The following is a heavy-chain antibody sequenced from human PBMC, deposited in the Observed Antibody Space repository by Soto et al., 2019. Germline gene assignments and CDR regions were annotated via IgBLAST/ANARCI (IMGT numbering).Heavy chain of an antibody. CDR1: GYTFTSYG. V-gene: IGHV1-18*01. Sequence: ASVKVSCKASGYTFTSYGISWVRQAPGQGLEWMGWISAYNGNTNYAQKLQGRVTMTTDTSTSTAYMELRSLRSDDTAVYYCAGDPVVSYYDSSGYYYPVDYYYGMDVWGQGTTVTVSS. CDR3: AGDPVVSYYDSSGYYYPVDYYYGMDV. CDR2: ISAYNGNT. D-gene: IGHD3-22*01. J-gene: IGHJ6*01.